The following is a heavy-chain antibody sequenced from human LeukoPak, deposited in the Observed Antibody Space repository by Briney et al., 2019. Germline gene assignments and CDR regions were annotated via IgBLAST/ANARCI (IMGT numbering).Heavy chain of an antibody. CDR2: INPNSGGT. CDR3: AKDRAYISSWYGCSTP. J-gene: IGHJ5*02. V-gene: IGHV1-2*02. CDR1: GYTFTGYY. D-gene: IGHD6-13*01. Sequence: GASVKVSCKASGYTFTGYYMHWVRQAPGQGLEWMGWINPNSGGTNYAQKFQGRVTMTRDTSISTAYMELSRLRSDDTAVYYCAKDRAYISSWYGCSTPWGQGTLVTVSS.